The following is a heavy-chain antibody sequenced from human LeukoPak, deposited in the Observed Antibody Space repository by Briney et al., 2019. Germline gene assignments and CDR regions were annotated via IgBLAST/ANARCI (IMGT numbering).Heavy chain of an antibody. J-gene: IGHJ4*02. D-gene: IGHD4-17*01. CDR3: ARASHDYGDYSHFDY. V-gene: IGHV4-34*01. Sequence: GSLRLSCAASGFTFSDHYMDWVRQPPGKGLEWIGEIYHSGSTNYNPSLKTRVTISVDKSKNQFSLKLSSVTAADTAVYYCARASHDYGDYSHFDYWGQGTLVTVSS. CDR1: GFTFSDHY. CDR2: IYHSGST.